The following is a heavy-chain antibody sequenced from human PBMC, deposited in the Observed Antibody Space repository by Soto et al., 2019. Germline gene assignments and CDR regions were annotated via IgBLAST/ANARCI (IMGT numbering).Heavy chain of an antibody. J-gene: IGHJ6*02. CDR2: TYYRSKWYN. CDR3: AGSVATINYGMDV. Sequence: SQTLSLTCAISGDSVSSNSAAWNWIRQSPSRGLEWLGRTYYRSKWYNDYAVSVKSRITINPDTSKNQFSLKLNSVAAADTAVYYCAGSVATINYGMDVWGQGTTVTVSS. CDR1: GDSVSSNSAA. D-gene: IGHD5-12*01. V-gene: IGHV6-1*01.